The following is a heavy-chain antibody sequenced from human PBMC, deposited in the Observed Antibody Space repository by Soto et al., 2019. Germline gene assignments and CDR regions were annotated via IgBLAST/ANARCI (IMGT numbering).Heavy chain of an antibody. CDR2: INPTGTMT. J-gene: IGHJ3*02. CDR3: ARDTGYDHDAFDI. Sequence: SVNVSCKASGYTFITSYYTHWVRQAPGQGLEWMGIINPTGTMTKYSERFQGRLTMTRDTSTSTDYMELSTLTSEDTAVYFCARDTGYDHDAFDIWG. V-gene: IGHV1-46*01. D-gene: IGHD5-12*01. CDR1: GYTFITSYY.